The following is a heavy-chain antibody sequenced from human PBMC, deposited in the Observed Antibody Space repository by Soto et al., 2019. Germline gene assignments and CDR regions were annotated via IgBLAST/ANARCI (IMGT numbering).Heavy chain of an antibody. CDR2: IVVGSGNT. CDR3: AADGTMTRSYYYYMDV. J-gene: IGHJ6*03. Sequence: QMQLVQSGPEVKKPGTSVKVSCKASGFTFTSSAMQWVRQARGQRLEWIGWIVVGSGNTNYAQKFQERVTITRDMPTSTAYMELSSLRSEDTAVYYCAADGTMTRSYYYYMDVWGKGTTVTVSS. V-gene: IGHV1-58*02. CDR1: GFTFTSSA. D-gene: IGHD1-1*01.